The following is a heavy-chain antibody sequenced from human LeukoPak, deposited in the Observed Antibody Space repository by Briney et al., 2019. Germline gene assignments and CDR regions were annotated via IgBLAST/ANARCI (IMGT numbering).Heavy chain of an antibody. J-gene: IGHJ6*03. D-gene: IGHD2-8*01. CDR2: INHSGST. V-gene: IGHV4-34*01. CDR1: GGSFTNYS. Sequence: SETLSLTCAVYGGSFTNYSWSWIRQPPGKGLEWIGEINHSGSTNYNPSLKSRVTISVDTSKNQFSLKLSSVTAADTAMYYCARTPLLVRMGYYYYYMDVWGKGTTVTVSS. CDR3: ARTPLLVRMGYYYYYMDV.